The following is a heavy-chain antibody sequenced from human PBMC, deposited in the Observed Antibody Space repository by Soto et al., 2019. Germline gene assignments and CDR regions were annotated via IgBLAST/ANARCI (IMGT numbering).Heavy chain of an antibody. CDR2: IYRGGST. Sequence: GSLRLSCAASGFTVSSNYMSWVRQAPGKGLEWVSLIYRGGSTYYADSVKGRFTISRDNSKNTLYLQMSSLRAEDTAVYYCVKALIRHIGDGYNLGYWGQGTLVTVSS. V-gene: IGHV3-53*05. D-gene: IGHD5-12*01. J-gene: IGHJ4*02. CDR3: VKALIRHIGDGYNLGY. CDR1: GFTVSSNY.